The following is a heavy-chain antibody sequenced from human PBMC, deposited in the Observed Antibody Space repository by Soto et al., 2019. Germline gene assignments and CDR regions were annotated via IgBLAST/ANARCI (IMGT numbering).Heavy chain of an antibody. V-gene: IGHV1-58*02. D-gene: IGHD5-12*01. J-gene: IGHJ6*03. CDR2: IVVGSGNT. CDR3: AAERYSGYDFIVGDYYYYYMDV. Sequence: QMQLVQSGPEVKKPGTSVKVSCKASGFTFTSSAMQWVRQARGQRLEWIGWIVVGSGNTNYAQKFQERVTITRDMSTSTAYMELISLRSEDSAVYSCAAERYSGYDFIVGDYYYYYMDVCVNGTTVTVSS. CDR1: GFTFTSSA.